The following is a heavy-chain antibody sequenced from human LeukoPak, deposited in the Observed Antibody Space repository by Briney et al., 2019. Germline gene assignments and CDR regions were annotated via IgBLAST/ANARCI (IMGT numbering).Heavy chain of an antibody. Sequence: SVKVSCKASGGTFSSYAISWVRQAPGQGLEWMGGIIPIFGTANYAQKFQGRVTITADESTSTAYMELSSLRSEDTAVYYCARVFYYDGSDYRNWFDPWGQGTLVTVSS. CDR1: GGTFSSYA. V-gene: IGHV1-69*13. J-gene: IGHJ5*02. D-gene: IGHD3-22*01. CDR3: ARVFYYDGSDYRNWFDP. CDR2: IIPIFGTA.